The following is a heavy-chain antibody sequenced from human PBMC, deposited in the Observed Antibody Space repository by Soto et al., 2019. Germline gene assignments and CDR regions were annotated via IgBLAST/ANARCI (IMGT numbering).Heavy chain of an antibody. V-gene: IGHV4-39*01. Sequence: PSETLSLTCTVSGGSISSSSYYWGWIRQPPGKGLEWIGSIYYSGSTYHNPSLKSRVTISVDTSKNQFSLKLSSVTAADTAVYYCARLANWGTLVDYWGQGTLVTVSS. J-gene: IGHJ4*02. CDR3: ARLANWGTLVDY. CDR1: GGSISSSSYY. D-gene: IGHD7-27*01. CDR2: IYYSGST.